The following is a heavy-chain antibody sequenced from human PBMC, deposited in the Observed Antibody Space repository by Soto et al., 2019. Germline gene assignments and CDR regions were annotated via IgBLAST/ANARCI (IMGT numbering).Heavy chain of an antibody. CDR1: GGGFSSYA. CDR2: IIPIFGTA. V-gene: IGHV1-69*01. CDR3: AREIRPPVRFWCVFYPQPPSATHV. J-gene: IGHJ6*02. Sequence: SVRGSCKASGGGFSSYAISWVRQAPGQGLEWMGGIIPIFGTANYAQKFQGRVTITADESTSTAYMELSSLRSEDTAVYYCAREIRPPVRFWCVFYPQPPSATHVRGPRTT. D-gene: IGHD3-3*01.